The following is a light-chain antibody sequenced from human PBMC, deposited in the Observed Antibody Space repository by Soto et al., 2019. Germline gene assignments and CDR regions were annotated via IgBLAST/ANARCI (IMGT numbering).Light chain of an antibody. CDR1: QGVRSDY. V-gene: IGKV3-20*01. CDR3: QQYGSSPRT. CDR2: GAS. J-gene: IGKJ1*01. Sequence: EIVLTQSPGTLSLSTGERATLSCRASQGVRSDYLAWYQQKPGQAPRLHIYGASTRATGIPDRFTGSGSGTDFTLTISRLEPEDFAVYYCQQYGSSPRTFGQGTKVDIK.